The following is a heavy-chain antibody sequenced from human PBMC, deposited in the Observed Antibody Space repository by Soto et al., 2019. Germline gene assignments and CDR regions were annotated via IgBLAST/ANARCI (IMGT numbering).Heavy chain of an antibody. CDR2: VTANGGST. Sequence: GGSLRLSCAATGFTFSVYVMTWVRQAPGKGLEWVSAVTANGGSTYSADSVKGRFTISRDNSKNTLFLQMNSLRAEDTAVYYCASLGVGDWANYYYYYGMDVWGQRTTVTVSS. CDR3: ASLGVGDWANYYYYYGMDV. D-gene: IGHD2-21*02. J-gene: IGHJ6*02. V-gene: IGHV3-23*01. CDR1: GFTFSVYV.